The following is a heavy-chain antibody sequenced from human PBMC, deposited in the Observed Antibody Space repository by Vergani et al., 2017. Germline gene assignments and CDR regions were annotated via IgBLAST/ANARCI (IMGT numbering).Heavy chain of an antibody. CDR3: ARVATGDGVYYYYYMDV. J-gene: IGHJ6*03. Sequence: QVQLEESGPGLVKPSETLSLTCTVSGGSFNTYYWSWIRQSPGKGLEWIGYIYSTGSTNYNPSLNSRVTMSVDTSKNQFSLKLSSVTAADTAVYYCARVATGDGVYYYYYMDVWGKGTTVTVSS. CDR2: IYSTGST. D-gene: IGHD7-27*01. V-gene: IGHV4-59*13. CDR1: GGSFNTYY.